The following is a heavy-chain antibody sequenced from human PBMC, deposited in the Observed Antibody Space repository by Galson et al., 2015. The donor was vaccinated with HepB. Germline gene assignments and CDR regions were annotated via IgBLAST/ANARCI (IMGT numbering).Heavy chain of an antibody. Sequence: SLRLSCAVSGFTFSNGWMSWVRQAPGKGLEWVGRIKSNIDGGTTDYAAPVKGRFTILRDDLKNNLYLQMSSLKTEDTAVYYCTTEYYYDNSGLFDYWGQGTLVTVSS. CDR3: TTEYYYDNSGLFDY. CDR1: GFTFSNGW. V-gene: IGHV3-15*01. CDR2: IKSNIDGGTT. J-gene: IGHJ4*02. D-gene: IGHD3-22*01.